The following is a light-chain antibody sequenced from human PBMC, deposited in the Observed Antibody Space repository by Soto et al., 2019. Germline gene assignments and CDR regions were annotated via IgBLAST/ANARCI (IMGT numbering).Light chain of an antibody. CDR1: QTVSSTN. Sequence: DIVLTQSPGTLSLSPGERATLSCRASQTVSSTNLGWYQQKPGQAPRLLIYGASSRATGIPDRFSGSGSGTDFTLTINGLEPEDFAVYYCRQYGSSPPMYTFGQGTKLEI. CDR3: RQYGSSPPMYT. V-gene: IGKV3-20*01. J-gene: IGKJ2*01. CDR2: GAS.